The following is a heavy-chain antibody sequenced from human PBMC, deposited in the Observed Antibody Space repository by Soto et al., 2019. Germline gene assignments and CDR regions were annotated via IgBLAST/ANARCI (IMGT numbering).Heavy chain of an antibody. CDR3: ARVDYYDSSSDYGY. D-gene: IGHD3-22*01. J-gene: IGHJ4*02. Sequence: QVQLVQSGAEVKKPGASVKVSCKASGYTFTIYGISWVRQAPGQGLEWMGWISGYNGNTDYAQNLQDRVTLTTDASTSSGYMELRSHRSDATAVYYCARVDYYDSSSDYGYWGPGTLITVSS. CDR2: ISGYNGNT. CDR1: GYTFTIYG. V-gene: IGHV1-18*01.